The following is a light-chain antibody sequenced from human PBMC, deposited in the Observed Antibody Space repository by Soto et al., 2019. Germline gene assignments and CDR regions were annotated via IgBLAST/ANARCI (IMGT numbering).Light chain of an antibody. J-gene: IGKJ4*01. V-gene: IGKV1-39*01. Sequence: DIQMPQSPSSLSVSIGDRVIITCRARQSISTYLNWYQYKPGKAPRLVIFRSSTLQSGVPSRFSGRGSGTDFTLTISSLQPEDFATYFCQQTFSPYVSFGGGTRVEI. CDR2: RSS. CDR1: QSISTY. CDR3: QQTFSPYVS.